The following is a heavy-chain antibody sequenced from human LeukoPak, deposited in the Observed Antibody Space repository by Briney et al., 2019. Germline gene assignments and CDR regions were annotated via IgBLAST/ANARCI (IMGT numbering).Heavy chain of an antibody. V-gene: IGHV3-53*01. CDR3: ARGSQNYGSGSYHF. Sequence: PGGSLRLSCAASGFMFSDYYMSWVRQAPGKGLEWVSVIYSGGSTYYADSVKGRFTISRDNSKNTLYLQMNSLRAEDTAVYYCARGSQNYGSGSYHFWGQGTLVTVSS. J-gene: IGHJ4*02. D-gene: IGHD3-10*01. CDR2: IYSGGST. CDR1: GFMFSDYY.